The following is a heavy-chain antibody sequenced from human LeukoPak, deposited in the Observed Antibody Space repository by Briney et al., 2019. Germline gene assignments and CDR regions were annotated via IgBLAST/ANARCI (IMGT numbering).Heavy chain of an antibody. CDR2: INPNSGGT. V-gene: IGHV1-2*02. Sequence: ASVKVSCKASGYTFTGYYMHWVRQAPGQGLEWMGWINPNSGGTNYAQKFQGRVTMTRDTSTSTVYMELSSLRSEDTAVYYCARGGDGYNRPPFDYWGQGTLVTVSS. CDR3: ARGGDGYNRPPFDY. D-gene: IGHD5-12*01. J-gene: IGHJ4*02. CDR1: GYTFTGYY.